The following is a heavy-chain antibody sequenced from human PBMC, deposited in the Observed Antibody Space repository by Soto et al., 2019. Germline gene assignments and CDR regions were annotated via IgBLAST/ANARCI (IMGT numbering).Heavy chain of an antibody. CDR3: ARGRTVNFYGMDV. CDR2: INPHSGDT. Sequence: QVPLVQSGAEVKKPGASVKVSYVASGYTFTDHYIHWVRQAPGQGLEWMGWINPHSGDTIYAQKSQGRVTLTRETSISTAYMELSRLRSDDTAVYYCARGRTVNFYGMDVWGQGTTVTVSS. D-gene: IGHD4-17*01. J-gene: IGHJ6*02. V-gene: IGHV1-2*02. CDR1: GYTFTDHY.